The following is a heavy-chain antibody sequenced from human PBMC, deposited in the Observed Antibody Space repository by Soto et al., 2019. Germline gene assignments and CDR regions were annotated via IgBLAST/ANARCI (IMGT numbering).Heavy chain of an antibody. V-gene: IGHV3-74*01. CDR3: ARVGQGRYDFDY. J-gene: IGHJ4*02. Sequence: EVHLVESGGGSVQPGGSLKLSCAGSGFAFSSYWIHWVRQVPGKGLVWVSRINGDGSTTSYADSVRGRFTIYRDNAKDTLYLQMNSLRAEDTALYYCARVGQGRYDFDYWGQGTLVTVSS. CDR2: INGDGSTT. CDR1: GFAFSSYW. D-gene: IGHD3-9*01.